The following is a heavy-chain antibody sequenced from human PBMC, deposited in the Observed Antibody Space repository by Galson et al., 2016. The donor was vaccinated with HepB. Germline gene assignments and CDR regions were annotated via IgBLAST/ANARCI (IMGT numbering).Heavy chain of an antibody. CDR1: GGTFSTYA. CDR3: ARDLGAAADPPIWYYYYGMDV. J-gene: IGHJ6*02. Sequence: SVKVSCKASGGTFSTYAISWVRQAPGQGLEWMGGIIPILGTVHYAQKFQGRVTITADKSTSTAYMELSSLRSEDTAVYYCARDLGAAADPPIWYYYYGMDVWGQGTMVTVSS. V-gene: IGHV1-69*10. CDR2: IIPILGTV. D-gene: IGHD6-13*01.